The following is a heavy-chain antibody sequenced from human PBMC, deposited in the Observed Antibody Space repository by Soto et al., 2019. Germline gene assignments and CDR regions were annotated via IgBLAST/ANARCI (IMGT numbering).Heavy chain of an antibody. CDR2: ICYSGST. CDR1: GGSISSGCYY. CDR3: GRERSGYCYGMDV. J-gene: IGHJ6*02. Sequence: QVQLQESGPGLVKPSQTLSLTCTVSGGSISSGCYYWSWIRQHPGKGLEWSGYICYSGSTYYNPSLKSRFTISVDTSKNQFSLKLSSVTAGGTAVYYCGRERSGYCYGMDVWGQGTTGTVSS. D-gene: IGHD1-26*01. V-gene: IGHV4-31*03.